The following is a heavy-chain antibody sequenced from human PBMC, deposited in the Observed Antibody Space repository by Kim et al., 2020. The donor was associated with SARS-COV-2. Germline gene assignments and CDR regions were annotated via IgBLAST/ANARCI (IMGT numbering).Heavy chain of an antibody. CDR2: IWYDGSNK. J-gene: IGHJ5*02. CDR1: GFTFSSDG. D-gene: IGHD4-17*01. Sequence: GGSLRLSCAASGFTFSSDGMHWVRQAPGKGLEWVAVIWYDGSNKYYAYSVKGRVTISRDNSKNTLYLQMNSMRAEDTAVYYCAIAYHDHYGDYEDWFDP. V-gene: IGHV3-33*01. CDR3: AIAYHDHYGDYEDWFDP.